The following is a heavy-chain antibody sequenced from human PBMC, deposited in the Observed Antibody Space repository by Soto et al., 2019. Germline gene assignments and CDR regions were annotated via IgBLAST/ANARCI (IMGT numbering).Heavy chain of an antibody. J-gene: IGHJ6*02. Sequence: EVQLVESGGGLVQPGESLRLSCEASGFTFRNYDMHWVRQGTGKGLEWVSGISAAGDPDYADSVEGRFTISRKNAQNPLFLQMNSLRVGDTAVYYCARTDRDFYGLDVWGQGTTVIVSS. CDR3: ARTDRDFYGLDV. CDR1: GFTFRNYD. CDR2: ISAAGDP. V-gene: IGHV3-13*05.